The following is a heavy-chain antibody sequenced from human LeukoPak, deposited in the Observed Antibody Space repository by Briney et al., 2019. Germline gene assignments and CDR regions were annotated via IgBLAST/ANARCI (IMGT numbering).Heavy chain of an antibody. Sequence: GGSLRLSCADSGFTFSSYSRNWVRQAPGKGLEWVSSISSSSSYIYYADSVKGRFTISRDNAKNSLYLQMNSLRAEDTAVYYCAIFERQWSRFFLFDYWGQGTLVTVSS. V-gene: IGHV3-21*01. CDR3: AIFERQWSRFFLFDY. CDR2: ISSSSSYI. D-gene: IGHD6-19*01. J-gene: IGHJ4*02. CDR1: GFTFSSYS.